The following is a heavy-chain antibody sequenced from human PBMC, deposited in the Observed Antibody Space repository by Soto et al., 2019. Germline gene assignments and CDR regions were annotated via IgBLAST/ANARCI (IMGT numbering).Heavy chain of an antibody. CDR3: ARSRIMGMTWSFDY. V-gene: IGHV5-51*01. CDR2: IYPGDSDT. Sequence: LEVSCRVSGCRFTNYLIGCVPRLPGKGLEWMGIIYPGDSDTRYSPSFQGQVTISADKSINTAYLPWSSLKASDTARYYCARSRIMGMTWSFDYWGQGTLVTASS. CDR1: GCRFTNYL. J-gene: IGHJ4*02. D-gene: IGHD1-26*01.